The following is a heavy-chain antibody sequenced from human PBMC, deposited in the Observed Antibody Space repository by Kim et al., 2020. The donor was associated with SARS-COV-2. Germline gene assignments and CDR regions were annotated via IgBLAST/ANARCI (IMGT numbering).Heavy chain of an antibody. D-gene: IGHD1-7*01. CDR3: ARNNWNYLFDY. V-gene: IGHV4-59*08. Sequence: SETLSLTCTVSGGSISSYYWSWIRQPPGKGLEWIGYIYYSGSTNYNPSLKSRVTISVDTSKNQFSLKLSSVTAADTAVYYCARNNWNYLFDYWGQGTLVTVSS. CDR1: GGSISSYY. J-gene: IGHJ4*02. CDR2: IYYSGST.